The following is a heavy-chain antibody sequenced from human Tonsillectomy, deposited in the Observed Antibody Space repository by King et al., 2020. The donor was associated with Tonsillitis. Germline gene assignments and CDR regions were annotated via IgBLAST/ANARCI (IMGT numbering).Heavy chain of an antibody. Sequence: VQLVESGGGLVKPGGSLRLSCAASGFTFSSYSMNWVRQAPGKGLEWVSSISSASSYIHYIDSVKGRFTISRDNAKNSLFLQMNSLRVEDTAVYYCARDFYWGQGTLVTVSS. CDR1: GFTFSSYS. J-gene: IGHJ4*02. V-gene: IGHV3-21*01. CDR2: ISSASSYI. CDR3: ARDFY.